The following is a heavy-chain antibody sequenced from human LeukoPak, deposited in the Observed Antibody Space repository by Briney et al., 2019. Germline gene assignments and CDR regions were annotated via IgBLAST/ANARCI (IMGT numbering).Heavy chain of an antibody. CDR2: IKWDGGRT. CDR3: AKDAPYYYDSSGYIDAFDI. CDR1: GFTFDDHG. J-gene: IGHJ3*02. V-gene: IGHV3-20*04. Sequence: PGGSLRLSCAASGFTFDDHGMSWVRQAPGKGLEWVSGIKWDGGRTGYADSVKGRFTISRDNSKNTLYLQMNSLRAEDTAVYYCAKDAPYYYDSSGYIDAFDIWGQGTMVTVSS. D-gene: IGHD3-22*01.